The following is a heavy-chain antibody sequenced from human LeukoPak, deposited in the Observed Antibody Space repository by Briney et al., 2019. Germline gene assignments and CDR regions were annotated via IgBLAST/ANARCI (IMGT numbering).Heavy chain of an antibody. CDR3: AKGLHGGVGYGVDV. D-gene: IGHD3-16*01. V-gene: IGHV3-23*01. CDR1: GFTFSNYA. J-gene: IGHJ6*02. CDR2: ISGTGGRT. Sequence: PGGCLRLSCTASGFTFSNYAMTWVRQAPGKGLEWVSSISGTGGRTYSADSVKCRFTISRDNSKNTLYLQMKNLRVEHTAVYYCAKGLHGGVGYGVDVWGQGTTVSVSS.